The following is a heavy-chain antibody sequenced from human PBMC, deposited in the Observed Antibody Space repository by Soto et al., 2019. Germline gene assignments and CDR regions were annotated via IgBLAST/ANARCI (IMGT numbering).Heavy chain of an antibody. CDR2: NYHTGST. J-gene: IGHJ4*02. V-gene: IGHV4-4*02. Sequence: QVQLQESGPGLVKPSGTLSLTCGVFGGSISNSNWWTWVRQPPGKGLEWVGENYHTGSTNYNSPLMRRVTITLDKPNNPFSLKLSSVTAADTAVYYCAHRTIVGAAIWGQGPLVTVSS. CDR3: AHRTIVGAAI. CDR1: GGSISNSNW. D-gene: IGHD1-26*01.